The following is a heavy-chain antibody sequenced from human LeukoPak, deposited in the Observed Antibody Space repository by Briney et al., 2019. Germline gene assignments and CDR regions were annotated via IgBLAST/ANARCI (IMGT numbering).Heavy chain of an antibody. J-gene: IGHJ4*02. CDR3: ASNGPYSSSSLPWD. D-gene: IGHD6-6*01. CDR2: ISYDGSNK. V-gene: IGHV3-30*03. CDR1: GFTFSSYG. Sequence: GGSLRLSCAASGFTFSSYGMHWVRQAPGKGLEWVAVISYDGSNKYYADSVKGRFTISRDNSKNTLYLQMNSLRAEDTAVYYCASNGPYSSSSLPWDWGQGTLVTVSS.